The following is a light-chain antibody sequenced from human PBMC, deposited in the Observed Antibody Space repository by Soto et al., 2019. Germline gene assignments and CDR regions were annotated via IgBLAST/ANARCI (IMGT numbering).Light chain of an antibody. CDR3: QSYDDSLGGHVI. CDR1: SSYIGAGYD. J-gene: IGLJ2*01. CDR2: ANT. Sequence: QPVLTQPPSVSRAPGQRVTISCTGSSSYIGAGYDVHWYQQLPGTAPKLLIYANTNRPSGVPDRFSGSKSGTSASLAITGLQAEDEADYYCQSYDDSLGGHVIFGGGTKLTVL. V-gene: IGLV1-40*01.